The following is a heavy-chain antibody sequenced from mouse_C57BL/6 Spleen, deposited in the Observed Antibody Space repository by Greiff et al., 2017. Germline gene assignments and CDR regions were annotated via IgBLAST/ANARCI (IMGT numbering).Heavy chain of an antibody. CDR3: ARGDTVVSPFDY. Sequence: EVKLMESGGGLVKPGGSLKLSCAASGFTFSDYGMHWVRQAPEKGLEWVAYISSGSSTIYYADTVKGRFTISRDNAKNTLFLQMTSLRSEDTAMYYCARGDTVVSPFDYWGQGTTLTVSS. D-gene: IGHD1-1*01. CDR2: ISSGSSTI. V-gene: IGHV5-17*01. J-gene: IGHJ2*01. CDR1: GFTFSDYG.